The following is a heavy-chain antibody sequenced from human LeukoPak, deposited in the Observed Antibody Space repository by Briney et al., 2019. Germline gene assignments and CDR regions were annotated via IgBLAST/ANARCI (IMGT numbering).Heavy chain of an antibody. CDR2: ISSSGSTI. D-gene: IGHD1-1*01. CDR1: GFTFSSYE. V-gene: IGHV3-48*03. Sequence: SGGSLRLSCAASGFTFSSYEMNWVRRAPGKRLEWVSYISSSGSTIYYADPVKGRFTVSRDNAKNSLYLQMNSLRVEDTAVYYCARDVLWRTGATLFDYWGRGTLVTISS. J-gene: IGHJ4*02. CDR3: ARDVLWRTGATLFDY.